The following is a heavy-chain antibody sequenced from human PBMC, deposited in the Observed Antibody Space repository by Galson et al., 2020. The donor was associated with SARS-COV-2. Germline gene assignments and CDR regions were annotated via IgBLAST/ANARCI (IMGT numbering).Heavy chain of an antibody. J-gene: IGHJ5*02. D-gene: IGHD3-22*01. CDR3: ARDNEGYYYDSSAYQRNYNWFDP. CDR2: INTNTGNP. V-gene: IGHV7-4-1*02. CDR1: GYSFTNYA. Sequence: ASVKVSCKTSGYSFTNYAMNWVRQAPGQGLEWMGWINTNTGNPTYAQGFTGRFVFPLDTSVNTAYLQISSLKAEDTAVYYCARDNEGYYYDSSAYQRNYNWFDPWGQGTLVTVSS.